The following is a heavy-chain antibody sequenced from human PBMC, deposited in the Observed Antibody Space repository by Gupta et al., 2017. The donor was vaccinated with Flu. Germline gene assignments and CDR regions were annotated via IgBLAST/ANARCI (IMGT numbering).Heavy chain of an antibody. CDR2: ISGSGGST. Sequence: VPLFPPGGGSVPPGPSLTLSCAASGSTSSRYSISWVRQAPGKGLEWVSAISGSGGSTYYADSGKGRFTIARDNSKNTLYLQMNSLRAEDTAVYYCAKGEPIGGVVKPAAFDYWGQGTLVTVSS. D-gene: IGHD3-3*01. CDR1: GSTSSRYS. J-gene: IGHJ4*02. CDR3: AKGEPIGGVVKPAAFDY. V-gene: IGHV3-23*01.